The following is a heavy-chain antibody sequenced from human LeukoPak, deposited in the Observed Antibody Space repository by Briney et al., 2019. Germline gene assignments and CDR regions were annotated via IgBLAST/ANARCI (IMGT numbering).Heavy chain of an antibody. Sequence: GGSLRLSCAPSGFTFSSYAMSWVRQAPGKGLEWVSAISGSGGSTYYADSVKGRFTISRDNSKNTLYLQMNSLRAEGTAVYYCAKKPTPCYDFWSGYFDYWGQGTLVTVSS. CDR1: GFTFSSYA. CDR3: AKKPTPCYDFWSGYFDY. V-gene: IGHV3-23*01. CDR2: ISGSGGST. D-gene: IGHD3-3*01. J-gene: IGHJ4*02.